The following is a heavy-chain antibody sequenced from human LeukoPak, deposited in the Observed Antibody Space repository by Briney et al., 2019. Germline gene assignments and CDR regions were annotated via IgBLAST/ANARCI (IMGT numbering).Heavy chain of an antibody. J-gene: IGHJ4*02. CDR3: ASRGYSYGRLDY. D-gene: IGHD5-18*01. V-gene: IGHV3-7*01. CDR1: GFTFSNYW. Sequence: GGSLRLSCEGSGFTFSNYWMTWVRQAPEKGLEWVANIKPSGSEKHYADSVEGRFTISRDNSKNTLYLQMNSLRAEDTAVYYCASRGYSYGRLDYWGQGTLVTVSS. CDR2: IKPSGSEK.